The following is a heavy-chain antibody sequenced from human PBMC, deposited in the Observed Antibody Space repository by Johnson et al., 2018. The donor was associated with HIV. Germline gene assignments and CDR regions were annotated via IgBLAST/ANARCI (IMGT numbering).Heavy chain of an antibody. CDR1: GFTFSSYA. V-gene: IGHV3-30*14. Sequence: QVQLVESGGDVVQPGRSLRLSCAASGFTFSSYAMHWVRQAPGKGLEWVAVISYDGSNKYYVDSVKGRFTISRDNSKNTLYLQMNSLRVEDTAVYYCARVKGSTIFGVVRPHGAFDIWGQGTMVTVSS. D-gene: IGHD3-3*01. J-gene: IGHJ3*02. CDR3: ARVKGSTIFGVVRPHGAFDI. CDR2: ISYDGSNK.